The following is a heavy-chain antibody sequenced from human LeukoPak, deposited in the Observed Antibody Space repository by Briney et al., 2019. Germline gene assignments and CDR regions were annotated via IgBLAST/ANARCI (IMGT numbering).Heavy chain of an antibody. J-gene: IGHJ4*01. D-gene: IGHD2-21*02. CDR1: GFIFSSYW. Sequence: GGSLRLSCSASGFIFSSYWMHWVRQVPGKGLVWVSRVNSDGSIKTYADSVKGRFTVSRDNAKSTLYLQLNSLRAEDTAVYYCVRDLAYCGGDCPFDYWGHGTLVTASS. CDR2: VNSDGSIK. V-gene: IGHV3-74*03. CDR3: VRDLAYCGGDCPFDY.